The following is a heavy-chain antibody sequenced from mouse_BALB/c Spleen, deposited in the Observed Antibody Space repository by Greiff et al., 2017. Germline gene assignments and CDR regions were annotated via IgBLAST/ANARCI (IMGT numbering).Heavy chain of an antibody. V-gene: IGHV3-2*02. CDR2: ISYSGST. D-gene: IGHD2-5*01. J-gene: IGHJ4*01. Sequence: EVQLQESGPGLVKPSQSLSLTCTVTGYSITSDYAWNWIRQFPGNKLEWMGYISYSGSTSYNPSLKSRISITRDTSKNQFFLQLNSVTTEDTATYYCARSSNYDAMDYWGQGTSVTVSS. CDR3: ARSSNYDAMDY. CDR1: GYSITSDYA.